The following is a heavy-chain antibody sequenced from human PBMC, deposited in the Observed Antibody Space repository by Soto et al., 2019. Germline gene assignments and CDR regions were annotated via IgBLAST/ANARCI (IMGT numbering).Heavy chain of an antibody. CDR2: ISWNSGSI. D-gene: IGHD1-26*01. V-gene: IGHV3-9*01. CDR1: GFTFDDYA. CDR3: AKSVGAYYYYGMDI. Sequence: EVQLVESGGGLVQPGRSLRLSCAASGFTFDDYAMHWVRQAPGKGLEWVSGISWNSGSIGYADSVKGRFTISRDNAKNSLYLQMNSLRAEDTALYYCAKSVGAYYYYGMDIWGQGTTVTVSS. J-gene: IGHJ6*02.